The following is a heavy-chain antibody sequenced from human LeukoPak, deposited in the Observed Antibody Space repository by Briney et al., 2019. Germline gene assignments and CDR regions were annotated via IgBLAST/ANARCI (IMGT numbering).Heavy chain of an antibody. Sequence: GASVKVSCKASGYTFTSYDINWVRQATGQGLEWVGWMNPNSGNTGYAQKFQGRVTITRNTFISTAYMELSSLRSEDTAVYYCARAQGFDYYYYMDVWGKGTTVTVSS. CDR1: GYTFTSYD. D-gene: IGHD3-16*01. CDR3: ARAQGFDYYYYMDV. V-gene: IGHV1-8*03. J-gene: IGHJ6*03. CDR2: MNPNSGNT.